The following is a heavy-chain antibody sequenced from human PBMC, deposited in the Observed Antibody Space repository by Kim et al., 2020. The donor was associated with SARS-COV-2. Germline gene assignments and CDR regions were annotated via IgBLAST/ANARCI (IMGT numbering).Heavy chain of an antibody. D-gene: IGHD4-17*01. J-gene: IGHJ4*02. CDR1: GFTFSSYS. CDR2: ISSSSSYI. V-gene: IGHV3-21*01. CDR3: ARDSYDYGGHFDY. Sequence: GGSLRLSCAASGFTFSSYSMNWVRQAPGKGLEWVSSISSSSSYIYYADSVKGRFTISRDNAKNSLYLQMNSLRAEDTAVYYCARDSYDYGGHFDYWGQGTLVTVSS.